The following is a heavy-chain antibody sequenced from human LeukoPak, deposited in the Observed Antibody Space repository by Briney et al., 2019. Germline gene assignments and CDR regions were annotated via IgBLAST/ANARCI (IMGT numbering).Heavy chain of an antibody. CDR1: GYTFTSYA. CDR2: ISAYNGNT. J-gene: IGHJ3*02. CDR3: ARVRYYYDSSGYPSCPAFDI. D-gene: IGHD3-22*01. Sequence: ASVKVSCKASGYTFTSYAMNWVRQAPGQGLEWMGWISAYNGNTNYAQKLQGRVTMTTDTSTSTAYMELRSLRSDDTAVYYCARVRYYYDSSGYPSCPAFDIWGQGTMVTVSS. V-gene: IGHV1-18*01.